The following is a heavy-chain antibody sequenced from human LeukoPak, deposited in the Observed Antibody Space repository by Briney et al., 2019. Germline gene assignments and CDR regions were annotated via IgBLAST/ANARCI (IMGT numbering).Heavy chain of an antibody. CDR3: ARQVSSSWSLYYYMDV. D-gene: IGHD6-13*01. J-gene: IGHJ6*03. Sequence: ASVKVSCKASGGTFSSYAISWVRQAPGQGLEWMGGIIPIFGTANYAQKFQGRVTITTDESTSTAYMELSSLRSEDTAVYYCARQVSSSWSLYYYMDVWGKGTTVTVSS. CDR1: GGTFSSYA. V-gene: IGHV1-69*05. CDR2: IIPIFGTA.